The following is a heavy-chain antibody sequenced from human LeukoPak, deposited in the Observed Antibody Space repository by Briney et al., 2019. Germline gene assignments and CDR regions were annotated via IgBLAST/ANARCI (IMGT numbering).Heavy chain of an antibody. V-gene: IGHV4-59*13. Sequence: SETLSLTCTVSVGSINSYHGRWIPQPPAKVLERIGYIYYSGSTNYNPSLKSRVTISVDTSKNQYALKLSSVTAADTAVYYCARVSVAGTGGCDYGGQGTLVTVSS. D-gene: IGHD6-19*01. CDR2: IYYSGST. CDR1: VGSINSYH. CDR3: ARVSVAGTGGCDY. J-gene: IGHJ4*02.